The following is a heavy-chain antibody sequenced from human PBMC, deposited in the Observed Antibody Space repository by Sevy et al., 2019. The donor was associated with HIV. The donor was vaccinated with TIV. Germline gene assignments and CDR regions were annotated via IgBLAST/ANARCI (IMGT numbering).Heavy chain of an antibody. D-gene: IGHD6-19*01. CDR2: IYYSGST. CDR3: ALIAVAAIYGMDV. CDR1: GGSISSSSYY. V-gene: IGHV4-39*01. Sequence: SETLSLTCTVSGGSISSSSYYWGWIRPPPGKGLEWIGSIYYSGSTYYNPSLKSRVTISVDTSKNQFSLKLSSVTAADTDVYYCALIAVAAIYGMDVWGQGTTVTVSS. J-gene: IGHJ6*02.